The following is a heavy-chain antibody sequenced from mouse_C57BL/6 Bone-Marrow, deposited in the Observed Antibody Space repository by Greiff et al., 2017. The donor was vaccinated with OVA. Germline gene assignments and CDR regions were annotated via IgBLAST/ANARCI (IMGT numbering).Heavy chain of an antibody. CDR3: ARCSNLAWFAY. J-gene: IGHJ3*01. CDR1: GYTFTSYW. D-gene: IGHD2-5*01. CDR2: IDPSDSYT. V-gene: IGHV1-59*01. Sequence: VQLQQPGAELVRPGTSVKLSCKASGYTFTSYWMHWVKQRPGQGLEWIGVIDPSDSYTHYNQKFKGKATLTVDTYSSTAYMQLSSLTSEDSAVYYCARCSNLAWFAYWGQGTLVTVSA.